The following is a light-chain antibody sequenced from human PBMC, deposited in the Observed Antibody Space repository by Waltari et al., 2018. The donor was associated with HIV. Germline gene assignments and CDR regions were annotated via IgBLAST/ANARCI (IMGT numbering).Light chain of an antibody. CDR3: SSYTRSHTLV. J-gene: IGLJ2*01. CDR1: SPDIDLYNF. CDR2: DVN. Sequence: QSALTQPASVSGSPGPSITISCSGTSPDIDLYNFVSWYRQFPGKPPQLLLSDVNSRPVGLPLRLSGAKSGSAASLTISGLQTDDEADYYCSSYTRSHTLVFGGGTKLTVL. V-gene: IGLV2-14*01.